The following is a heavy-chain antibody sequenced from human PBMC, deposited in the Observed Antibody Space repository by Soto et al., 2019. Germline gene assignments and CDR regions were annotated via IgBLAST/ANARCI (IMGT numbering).Heavy chain of an antibody. D-gene: IGHD4-17*01. Sequence: NPSETQSLTCTVSGGSINSSDYNWSWIRQPPGKGLEWIGYIYHSGRTYYNPSLKSRLTISVDTSKSQFSLNLSSVTVADTAVYFCASYAKGDYFDYWGQGTLVTVSS. CDR2: IYHSGRT. J-gene: IGHJ4*02. CDR3: ASYAKGDYFDY. CDR1: GGSINSSDYN. V-gene: IGHV4-30-4*01.